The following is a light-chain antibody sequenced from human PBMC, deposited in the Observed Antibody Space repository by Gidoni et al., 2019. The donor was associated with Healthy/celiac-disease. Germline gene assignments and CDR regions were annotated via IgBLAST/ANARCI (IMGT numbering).Light chain of an antibody. J-gene: IGLJ1*01. Sequence: QSALTHPASASGSPVQSITISCTGTSSDVGGYNYVSWYQQHPGKAPKLMIYDVSNRPSGVSNRFSGSKSGNTASLTISGLQAEDEADYYCSSYTSSSLYVFGTGTKVTVL. CDR3: SSYTSSSLYV. CDR1: SSDVGGYNY. V-gene: IGLV2-14*01. CDR2: DVS.